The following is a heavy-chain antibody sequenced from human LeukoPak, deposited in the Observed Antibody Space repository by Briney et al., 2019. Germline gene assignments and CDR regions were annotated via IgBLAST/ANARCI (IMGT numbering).Heavy chain of an antibody. Sequence: GASVKVSCKAPGGPFNSYAINWVRQAPGQGLEWMGRIIVILGKVNYAQKFQGRLTITADKSTRTAYMDLSNLASEDTAIYFCARYIHPQGLIGYAMDVWGQGTTVIVSS. J-gene: IGHJ6*02. CDR1: GGPFNSYA. V-gene: IGHV1-69*04. CDR3: ARYIHPQGLIGYAMDV. CDR2: IIVILGKV. D-gene: IGHD2-15*01.